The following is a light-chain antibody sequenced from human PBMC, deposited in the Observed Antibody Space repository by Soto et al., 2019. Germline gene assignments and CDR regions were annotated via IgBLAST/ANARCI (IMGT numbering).Light chain of an antibody. CDR2: RTS. V-gene: IGKV3-15*01. J-gene: IGKJ4*01. CDR3: QQYNNWPRAT. CDR1: QTISSN. Sequence: ETVMTQSPATLSVSPGERATLSCRASQTISSNLAWYQQKPGQAPRLLMFRTSTRATGIPARFSGSGSGTEFNITISSLQSEDSAVYYCQQYNNWPRATLGGGTKVGIK.